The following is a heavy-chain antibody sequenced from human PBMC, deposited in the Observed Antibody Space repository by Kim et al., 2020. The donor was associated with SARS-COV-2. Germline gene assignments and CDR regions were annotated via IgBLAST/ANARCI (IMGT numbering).Heavy chain of an antibody. D-gene: IGHD3-9*01. Sequence: DSVKARFTISRYNAKNSLYLQINSWRAEDTAVYYCARGGYYDILTGGFDYWGQGTLVTVSS. CDR3: ARGGYYDILTGGFDY. J-gene: IGHJ4*02. V-gene: IGHV3-11*01.